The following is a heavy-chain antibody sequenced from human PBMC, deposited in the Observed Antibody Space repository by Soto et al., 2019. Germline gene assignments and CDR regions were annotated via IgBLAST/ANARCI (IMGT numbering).Heavy chain of an antibody. V-gene: IGHV3-30*18. CDR1: GFTFSSYG. J-gene: IGHJ6*01. CDR3: AKEGGYYGSGSYSVGENYYGMDV. D-gene: IGHD3-10*01. Sequence: QVQLVESGGGVVQPGRSLRLSCAASGFTFSSYGMHWVRQAPGKGLEWVAVISYDGSNKYYADSVKGRFTISRDNSKNTLYLQMNRLGAADTAVYYCAKEGGYYGSGSYSVGENYYGMDVW. CDR2: ISYDGSNK.